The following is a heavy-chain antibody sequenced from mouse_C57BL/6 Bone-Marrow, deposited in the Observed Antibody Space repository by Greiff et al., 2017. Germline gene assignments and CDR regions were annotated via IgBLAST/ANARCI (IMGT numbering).Heavy chain of an antibody. V-gene: IGHV1-59*01. CDR1: GYTFTSYW. CDR2: IDPSDSYT. Sequence: QVQLQQPGAELVRPGTSVKLSCKASGYTFTSYWMHWVKQRPGQGLEWIGVIDPSDSYTNYNQKFKGKATLTVDTSSSTAYMQLSSLTSEDSAVYYCARDGYYWFAYWGQGTRVTVSA. J-gene: IGHJ3*01. CDR3: ARDGYYWFAY. D-gene: IGHD2-3*01.